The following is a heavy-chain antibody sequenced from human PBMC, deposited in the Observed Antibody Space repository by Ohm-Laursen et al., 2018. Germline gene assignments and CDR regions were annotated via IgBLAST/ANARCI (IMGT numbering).Heavy chain of an antibody. CDR1: GFTFSSYW. CDR2: IKQDGSEK. D-gene: IGHD5-12*01. V-gene: IGHV3-7*01. CDR3: ARDVAHGGYGFGMDV. Sequence: GSLRLSCSASGFTFSSYWMSWVRQAPGKGLEWVANIKQDGSEKYYVDSVKGRFTISRDNAKNSLYLQMNSLRAEDTAVYYCARDVAHGGYGFGMDVWGQGTTVTVSS. J-gene: IGHJ6*02.